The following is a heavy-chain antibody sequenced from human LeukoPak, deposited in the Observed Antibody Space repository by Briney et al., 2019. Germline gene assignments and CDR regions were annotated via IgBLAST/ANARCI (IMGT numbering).Heavy chain of an antibody. D-gene: IGHD2-2*01. CDR2: FDPEDGET. Sequence: ASVTVSCKVSGYTLTELSMHWVRQAPGKGLEWMGGFDPEDGETIYAQKFQGRVTMTEDTSTDTAHMELSSLRSEDTAVYYCATSPPASDWFDPWGQGTLVTVSS. V-gene: IGHV1-24*01. J-gene: IGHJ5*02. CDR1: GYTLTELS. CDR3: ATSPPASDWFDP.